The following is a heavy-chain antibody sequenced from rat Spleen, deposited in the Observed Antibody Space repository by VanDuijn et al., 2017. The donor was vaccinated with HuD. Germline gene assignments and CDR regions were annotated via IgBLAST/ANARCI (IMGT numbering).Heavy chain of an antibody. Sequence: EVQLVESGGGLVQPGRSLKLSCVASGFTFNNYWMTWVRQAPKKGLEWVATISYDGSSTYYRDSVKGRFTISRDNAKSTLYLQMDSLRSEDTATYYCARFGDYWGQGVMVTVSS. D-gene: IGHD4-3*01. CDR3: ARFGDY. CDR1: GFTFNNYW. J-gene: IGHJ2*01. V-gene: IGHV5-7*01. CDR2: ISYDGSST.